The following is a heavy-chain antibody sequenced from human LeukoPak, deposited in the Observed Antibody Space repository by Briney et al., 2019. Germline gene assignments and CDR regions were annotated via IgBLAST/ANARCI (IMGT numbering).Heavy chain of an antibody. D-gene: IGHD1/OR15-1a*01. V-gene: IGHV1-69*04. CDR2: IIPVLGIA. Sequence: SVKVSCKASGGTFSSYAISWVRQAPGQGLEWMGRIIPVLGIANYAQKFQGRVTITADKSTSTAYMELSSLRSEDTAVYYCARERGTVAGYYYYGMDVWGQGTTVTVSS. CDR3: ARERGTVAGYYYYGMDV. J-gene: IGHJ6*02. CDR1: GGTFSSYA.